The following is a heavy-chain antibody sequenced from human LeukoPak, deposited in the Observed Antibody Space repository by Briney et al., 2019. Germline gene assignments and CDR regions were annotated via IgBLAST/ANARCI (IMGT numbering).Heavy chain of an antibody. CDR3: ARYYCTSTTCYLFDY. J-gene: IGHJ4*02. D-gene: IGHD2-2*01. CDR2: IKQDGSEK. Sequence: GGSLRLSCAASGFTFSSYWMSWVRQAPGKGQEWVAKIKQDGSEKYYVDSVKGRFTISRDNAKNSLYLQMNSLRAEDTAVYYCARYYCTSTTCYLFDYWGQGTLVTVSS. V-gene: IGHV3-7*03. CDR1: GFTFSSYW.